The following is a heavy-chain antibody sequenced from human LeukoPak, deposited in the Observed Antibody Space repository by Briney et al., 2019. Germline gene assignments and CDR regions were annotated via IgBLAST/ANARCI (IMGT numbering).Heavy chain of an antibody. Sequence: ASVKVSCKASGYTFTSYGISWVRQAPGQGLEWMGWISAYNGNTNYAQKLQGRVTMTTDTSTSTAYMELRSLRSDDTAVYYCARVITSSSWYNHGYYGMDVWGQGTTVTVSS. CDR3: ARVITSSSWYNHGYYGMDV. J-gene: IGHJ6*02. D-gene: IGHD6-13*01. CDR2: ISAYNGNT. CDR1: GYTFTSYG. V-gene: IGHV1-18*01.